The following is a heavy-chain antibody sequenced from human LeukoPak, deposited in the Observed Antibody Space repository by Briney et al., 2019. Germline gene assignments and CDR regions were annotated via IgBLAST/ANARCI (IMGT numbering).Heavy chain of an antibody. J-gene: IGHJ5*01. CDR3: AKAVPLYDSSGWRFSPCFDS. D-gene: IGHD3-22*01. CDR1: GFTFSTYG. V-gene: IGHV3-30*18. Sequence: GGSLRLSCAASGFTFSTYGMHWVRQAPGKGLEWVGVISYDGSNTYYGDSVKGRFTISRDNSKNTLYLQMNSLRAEDTAVYYCAKAVPLYDSSGWRFSPCFDSWGQGTLVTVSS. CDR2: ISYDGSNT.